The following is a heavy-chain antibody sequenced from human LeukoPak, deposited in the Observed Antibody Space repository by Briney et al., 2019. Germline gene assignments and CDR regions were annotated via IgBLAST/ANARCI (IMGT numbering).Heavy chain of an antibody. CDR2: IWYDGSNK. CDR1: GFTFSSYG. D-gene: IGHD6-6*01. CDR3: AKDDRIAARTYYYYGMDV. V-gene: IGHV3-33*06. Sequence: GGSLRLSCAASGFTFSSYGMHWVRQAPGKGLEWVAVIWYDGSNKYYADSVKGRFTISRDNSKNTLYLQMNSLRAEDTAVYYCAKDDRIAARTYYYYGMDVWGQGTTVTVSS. J-gene: IGHJ6*02.